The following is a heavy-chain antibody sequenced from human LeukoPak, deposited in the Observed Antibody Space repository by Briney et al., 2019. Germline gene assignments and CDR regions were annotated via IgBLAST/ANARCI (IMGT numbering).Heavy chain of an antibody. CDR2: IYYSGGT. CDR1: GGSISSYY. Sequence: PSETPSLTCTVSGGSISSYYWSWIRQPPGKGLEWIGYIYYSGGTNYNPSLKSRVTISVDTSKNQFSLKLSSVTAADTAVYYCARVRRYCTNGVCPTGFDPWGQGTLVTVSS. J-gene: IGHJ5*02. CDR3: ARVRRYCTNGVCPTGFDP. D-gene: IGHD2-8*01. V-gene: IGHV4-59*01.